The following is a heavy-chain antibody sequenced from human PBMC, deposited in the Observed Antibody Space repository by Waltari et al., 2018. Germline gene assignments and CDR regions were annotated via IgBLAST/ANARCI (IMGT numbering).Heavy chain of an antibody. CDR2: INPNSGDT. CDR1: GYTFTGYY. Sequence: QVHLVQSGAAVKKPGASVKVSWQASGYTFTGYYIQWVGRAPGQGLEWMGRINPNSGDTNDAQKFQGRVTLTRDTSINTAYMELSSLKSDDTAVYYCARDLGSDYGNRDYWGQGTLVTVPS. CDR3: ARDLGSDYGNRDY. D-gene: IGHD4-17*01. J-gene: IGHJ4*02. V-gene: IGHV1-2*06.